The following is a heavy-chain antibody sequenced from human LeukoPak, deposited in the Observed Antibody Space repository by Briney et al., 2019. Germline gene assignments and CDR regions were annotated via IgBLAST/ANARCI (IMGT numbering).Heavy chain of an antibody. J-gene: IGHJ4*02. CDR1: GFTFSSYW. CDR2: INSDGSST. V-gene: IGHV3-74*01. D-gene: IGHD3-22*01. CDR3: ARGNYYDSSGPGGY. Sequence: GGSLRLSCAASGFTFSSYWMHWVRQAPGKGLVWVSRINSDGSSTSYVDSVAGRFTISRDNAKNTLYLQMNSLRAEDTAVYHCARGNYYDSSGPGGYWGQGTLVIVSS.